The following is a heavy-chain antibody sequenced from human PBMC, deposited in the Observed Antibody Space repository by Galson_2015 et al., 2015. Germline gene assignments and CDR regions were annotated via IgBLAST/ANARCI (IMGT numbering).Heavy chain of an antibody. V-gene: IGHV1-3*01. CDR2: INAGNGNT. J-gene: IGHJ6*02. D-gene: IGHD3-10*02. Sequence: SVKVSCKASAYTFTNYAMHWVRQAPGQRLEWMGWINAGNGNTKYSQKSQGRVTITRDTSAGTAYMELSSLRSEDTAVYYCARDGLVFGEFRMDVWGQGTTVTVSS. CDR3: ARDGLVFGEFRMDV. CDR1: AYTFTNYA.